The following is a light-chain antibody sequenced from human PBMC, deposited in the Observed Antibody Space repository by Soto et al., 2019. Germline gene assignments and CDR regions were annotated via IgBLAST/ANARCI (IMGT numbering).Light chain of an antibody. CDR2: GAS. CDR1: QSVSSN. J-gene: IGKJ5*01. Sequence: EIVMSQSPPTLSVSTGERATLSCRASQSVSSNLAWYQQKPGQAPRRLIYGASTRATGIPARFSGSGSGTEFTLTISSLQSEDFAVYYCQQYNNWPPITFGQGTRLEIK. V-gene: IGKV3-15*01. CDR3: QQYNNWPPIT.